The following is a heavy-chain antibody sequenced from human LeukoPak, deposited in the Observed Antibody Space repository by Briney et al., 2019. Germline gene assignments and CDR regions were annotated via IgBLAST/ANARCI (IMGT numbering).Heavy chain of an antibody. CDR2: MTPNTGKT. CDR1: GYTFTNYD. V-gene: IGHV1-8*03. CDR3: ARVGIGRSFDF. Sequence: ASVKVSCKASGYTFTNYDTNWVRQATGQGLEWMGWMTPNTGKTGFAQKFQGRVTTTRNTSISTAYMELSSLTSDDTAVYYCARVGIGRSFDFWGQGTMVTVSS. D-gene: IGHD1-14*01. J-gene: IGHJ3*01.